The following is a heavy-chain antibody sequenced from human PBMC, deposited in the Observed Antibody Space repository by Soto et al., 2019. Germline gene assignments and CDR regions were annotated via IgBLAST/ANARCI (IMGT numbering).Heavy chain of an antibody. CDR2: ISAYNGNT. CDR3: ARDAPPADY. V-gene: IGHV1-18*01. J-gene: IGHJ4*02. Sequence: ASVKGSCKATGYTFTNYSISWVRQAPGQGLEWMGWISAYNGNTNYAQKLQGRVAMTTDTSTSTAYMELRSLRSDDTAVYYCARDAPPADYWGQGTLVTVSS. CDR1: GYTFTNYS.